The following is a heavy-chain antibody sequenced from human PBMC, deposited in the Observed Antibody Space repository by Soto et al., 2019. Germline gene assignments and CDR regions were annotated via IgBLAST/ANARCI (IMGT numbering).Heavy chain of an antibody. V-gene: IGHV4-39*02. D-gene: IGHD2-15*01. J-gene: IGHJ3*02. Sequence: SETLSLTCTVSECSINCSPDYWGWLRQPPGKEPQWIASVHYTASTYYNPSLKSRVTISVDTSKNQFSLNLRSVTAANTAIYYCGRATPGYPGRAFHIWGQGKMVS. CDR3: GRATPGYPGRAFHI. CDR2: VHYTAST. CDR1: ECSINCSPDY.